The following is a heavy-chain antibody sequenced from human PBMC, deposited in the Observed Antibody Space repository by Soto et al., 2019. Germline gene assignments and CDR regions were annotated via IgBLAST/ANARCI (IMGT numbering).Heavy chain of an antibody. CDR1: GFTFSSYG. CDR2: IWYDGSNK. D-gene: IGHD2-2*01. V-gene: IGHV3-33*01. Sequence: GGSLRLSCAASGFTFSSYGMHWVRQAPGKGLEWVAVIWYDGSNKYYADSVKGRFTISRDNSKNTLYLQMNSLRAEDTAVYYCARLCSSTSCHLDFDYWGQGTLVTVSS. CDR3: ARLCSSTSCHLDFDY. J-gene: IGHJ4*02.